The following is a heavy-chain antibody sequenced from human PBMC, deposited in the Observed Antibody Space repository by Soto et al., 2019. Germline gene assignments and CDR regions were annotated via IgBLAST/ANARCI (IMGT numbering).Heavy chain of an antibody. D-gene: IGHD2-21*02. CDR1: GASVSTGVYY. CDR3: AGAVSDFDVRRYRTSYFDQ. Sequence: QVQLYESGPARVQPSQTLSLSCTVSGASVSTGVYYWTCIRQHPRKALEWIGYIDNSGSTYYNPSLTGRVDRSVDTSKNQFALSLRSLTAADTAFSCCAGAVSDFDVRRYRTSYFDQWGQGILVTVSS. CDR2: IDNSGST. J-gene: IGHJ4*02. V-gene: IGHV4-31*03.